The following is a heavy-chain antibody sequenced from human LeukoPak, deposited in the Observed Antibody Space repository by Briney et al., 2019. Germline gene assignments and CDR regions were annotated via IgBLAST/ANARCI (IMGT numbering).Heavy chain of an antibody. Sequence: ASVKVSCKTSGYTFTAFFIHWVRQPPGQGLEWMGWLNPNSGGTNYAQKFQGRGTMTRDTSISTAYMELSGLRSDDTSVYFCARVGAAYQDSNYWGQGTLVTVSS. CDR2: LNPNSGGT. D-gene: IGHD1-26*01. J-gene: IGHJ4*02. CDR1: GYTFTAFF. V-gene: IGHV1-2*02. CDR3: ARVGAAYQDSNY.